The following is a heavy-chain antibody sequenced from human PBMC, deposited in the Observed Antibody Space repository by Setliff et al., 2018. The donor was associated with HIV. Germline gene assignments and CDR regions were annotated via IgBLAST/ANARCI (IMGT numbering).Heavy chain of an antibody. J-gene: IGHJ3*02. CDR2: ISYTGSP. D-gene: IGHD3-3*01. CDR3: AREPAYYNFWSGYYADAFDI. CDR1: GGSITSHY. V-gene: IGHV4-59*11. Sequence: SETLSLTCSVSGGSITSHYWTWIRQPPGKGLEWIGVISYTGSPHYNPSLKSRVTMSLDTSKNQFSLTLSPVTAADTAVYYCAREPAYYNFWSGYYADAFDIWGQGTMVTVSS.